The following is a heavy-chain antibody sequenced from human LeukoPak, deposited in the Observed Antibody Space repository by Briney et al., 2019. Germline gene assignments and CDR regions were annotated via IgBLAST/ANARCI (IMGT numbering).Heavy chain of an antibody. CDR1: GFSFSGHW. J-gene: IGHJ4*02. V-gene: IGHV3-74*01. D-gene: IGHD6-6*01. CDR3: ARGPNSNWSGLDF. Sequence: GGSLRLSCTASGFSFSGHWMHWARQLPGKGLVWVSRISPTGSTTSYADSVKGRFTVSRDNAKNTLCLQVNNLRAEDTAVYYCARGPNSNWSGLDFWGQGTLLTVSS. CDR2: ISPTGSTT.